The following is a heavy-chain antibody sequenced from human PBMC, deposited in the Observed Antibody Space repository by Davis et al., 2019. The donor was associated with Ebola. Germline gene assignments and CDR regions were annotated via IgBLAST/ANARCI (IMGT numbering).Heavy chain of an antibody. J-gene: IGHJ4*02. CDR2: IYPDDSDT. V-gene: IGHV5-51*01. Sequence: GESLKISCTTSGYSFTSYWIVWVRQMPGKGLEWMGIIYPDDSDTRYSPSFQGQVTISVDKSISIAHLQWSSLKASDTAIYYCARRGYSGLNHGFDVWGQGTLVTVSS. CDR1: GYSFTSYW. CDR3: ARRGYSGLNHGFDV. D-gene: IGHD5-12*01.